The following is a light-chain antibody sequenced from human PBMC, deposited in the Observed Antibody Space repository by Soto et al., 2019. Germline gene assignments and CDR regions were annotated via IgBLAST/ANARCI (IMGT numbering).Light chain of an antibody. CDR2: EVS. V-gene: IGLV2-14*01. Sequence: QSALTQPASVSGSPGQSITISCTGTSSDGGGYNYVSWYQHRPGKAPELMIFEVSNRPSGVSHRFSGSKSGNTASLTISGLQAEDEAVYHCSSFTSSTYYYVFGTGTKLTVL. J-gene: IGLJ1*01. CDR1: SSDGGGYNY. CDR3: SSFTSSTYYYV.